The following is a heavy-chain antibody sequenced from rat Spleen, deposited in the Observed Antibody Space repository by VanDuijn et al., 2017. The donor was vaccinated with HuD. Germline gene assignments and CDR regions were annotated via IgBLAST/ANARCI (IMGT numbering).Heavy chain of an antibody. V-gene: IGHV5-7*01. D-gene: IGHD4-3*01. CDR1: GFTFSDYI. Sequence: EVQLVESGGGLVQPGRSLKLSCAASGFTFSDYIMSWVRQAPKKGLERVATIRYDGGSTYYRDSVKGRFTISRDNAKSTLYLQMDSLRSEDTATYYCARHEGNSGYYFDYWGQGVMVTVSS. CDR3: ARHEGNSGYYFDY. CDR2: IRYDGGST. J-gene: IGHJ2*01.